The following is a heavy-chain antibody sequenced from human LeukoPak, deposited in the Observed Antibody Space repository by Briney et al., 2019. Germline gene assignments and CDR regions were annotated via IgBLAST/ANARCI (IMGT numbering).Heavy chain of an antibody. D-gene: IGHD1-1*01. CDR2: ICSGGNT. CDR1: GGSLSTSYY. Sequence: PSETLSLTCTVSGGSLSTSYYWGWIRQTPGKGLEWIGSICSGGNTCYNPSLRSRVTIFADSSKDQFYLILTSVTAADTAVYYCARDGPWKSDCWGQGTLVTVSS. J-gene: IGHJ4*02. CDR3: ARDGPWKSDC. V-gene: IGHV4-39*02.